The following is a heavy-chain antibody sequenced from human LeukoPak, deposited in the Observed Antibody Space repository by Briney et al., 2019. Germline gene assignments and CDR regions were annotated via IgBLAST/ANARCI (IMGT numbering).Heavy chain of an antibody. CDR3: ARVGDDYSNYYFDY. CDR1: GGSISSYY. D-gene: IGHD4-11*01. CDR2: IYYSGST. V-gene: IGHV4-59*01. Sequence: PSETLSHTCTVSGGSISSYYWSWIRQPPGKGLEWIGYIYYSGSTNYNPSLKSRVTISVDTSKNQFSLKLSSVTAADTAVYYCARVGDDYSNYYFDYWGQGTLVTVSS. J-gene: IGHJ4*02.